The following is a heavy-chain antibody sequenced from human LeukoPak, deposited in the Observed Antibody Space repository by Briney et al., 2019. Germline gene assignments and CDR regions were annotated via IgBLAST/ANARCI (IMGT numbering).Heavy chain of an antibody. D-gene: IGHD6-19*01. V-gene: IGHV7-4-1*02. CDR1: GYTFTNYP. CDR3: ASKGEVAGTTYDAFDI. CDR2: INTNTGNP. J-gene: IGHJ3*02. Sequence: ASVKVSCKASGYTFTNYPMNWVRQAPGQGLKWLGWINTNTGNPTYAQGFTGRFVFSLDTSVSTAYLQISSLKAEDTAVYYCASKGEVAGTTYDAFDIWGQGTMVTVSS.